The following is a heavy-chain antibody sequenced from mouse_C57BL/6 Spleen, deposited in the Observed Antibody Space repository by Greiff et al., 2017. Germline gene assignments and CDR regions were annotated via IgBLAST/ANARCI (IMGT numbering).Heavy chain of an antibody. J-gene: IGHJ2*01. CDR3: ARVAITTVVATGLDY. Sequence: EVQLKESGPGLVKPSQSLSLTCSVTGYSITSGYYWNWIRQFPENKLEWMGYISYDGSNNYNPSLKNRISITRDTSKNQFFLKLNSVTTEDTATYYCARVAITTVVATGLDYWGQGTTLTVSS. D-gene: IGHD1-1*01. V-gene: IGHV3-6*01. CDR1: GYSITSGYY. CDR2: ISYDGSN.